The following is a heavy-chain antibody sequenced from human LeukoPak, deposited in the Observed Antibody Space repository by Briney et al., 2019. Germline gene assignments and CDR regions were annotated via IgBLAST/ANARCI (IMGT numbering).Heavy chain of an antibody. CDR2: ISGSGGST. D-gene: IGHD1-26*01. CDR1: GFTFSSYA. V-gene: IGHV3-23*01. J-gene: IGHJ4*02. Sequence: GGSLKLSCAASGFTFSSYAMSWVRQAPGKGLEWVSAISGSGGSTYYADSVKGRFTISRDNSKNTLYLQMNSLRAEDTAVYYCAKDVGKWESLHFFDYWGQGTLVTVSS. CDR3: AKDVGKWESLHFFDY.